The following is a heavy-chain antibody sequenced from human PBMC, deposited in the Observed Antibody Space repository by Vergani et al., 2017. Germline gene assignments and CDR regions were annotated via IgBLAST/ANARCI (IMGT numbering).Heavy chain of an antibody. V-gene: IGHV3-33*01. CDR2: IWYDGSNK. CDR3: ARDRSYSGYDPVY. CDR1: GFTFSSYG. Sequence: QVQLVESWGGVVQPGRSLRLSCAASGFTFSSYGMHWVRQAPGKGLEWVAVIWYDGSNKYYADSVKGRFTISRDNSKNTLYLQMNSLRAEDTAVYYCARDRSYSGYDPVYWGQGTLVTVSS. J-gene: IGHJ4*02. D-gene: IGHD5-12*01.